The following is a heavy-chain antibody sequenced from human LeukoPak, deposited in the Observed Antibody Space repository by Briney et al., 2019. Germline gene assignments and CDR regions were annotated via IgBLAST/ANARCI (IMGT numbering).Heavy chain of an antibody. CDR2: IYYSGST. Sequence: PSETLSLTCTVSGGSISSSSYYWGWIRQPPGKGLEWIGSIYYSGSTYYNPSLKSRVTISVDTSKNQFSLKLSSVTAADTAVYYCARSVRALVPPLDPWGQGTLVTVSS. D-gene: IGHD5-18*01. CDR3: ARSVRALVPPLDP. J-gene: IGHJ5*02. V-gene: IGHV4-39*01. CDR1: GGSISSSSYY.